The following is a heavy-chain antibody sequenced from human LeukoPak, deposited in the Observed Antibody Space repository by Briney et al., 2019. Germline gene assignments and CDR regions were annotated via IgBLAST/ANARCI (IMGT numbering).Heavy chain of an antibody. CDR2: ISYDGSNK. CDR1: GFTFSSYD. CDR3: ARAEYSYVKGPDY. D-gene: IGHD5-18*01. Sequence: GGSLRLSCAASGFTFSSYDMHWVRQAPGKGLEWVAVISYDGSNKYYADSVKGRFTISRDNSKNTLYLQMNSLRAEDTAVYYCARAEYSYVKGPDYWGQGTRVSVSS. V-gene: IGHV3-30-3*01. J-gene: IGHJ4*02.